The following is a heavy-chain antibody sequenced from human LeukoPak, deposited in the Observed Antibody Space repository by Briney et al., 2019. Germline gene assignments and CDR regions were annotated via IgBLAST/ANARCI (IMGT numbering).Heavy chain of an antibody. D-gene: IGHD3-3*01. CDR3: ARVYYDFWSGYFIPGWFDP. J-gene: IGHJ5*02. CDR2: IYHSGST. CDR1: GYSISSGYY. V-gene: IGHV4-38-2*02. Sequence: SETLSLTCTVSGYSISSGYYWGWIRQPPGKGLEWIGSIYHSGSTYYNPSLKSRVTISVDTSKNQFSLKLSSVTAADTAVYYCARVYYDFWSGYFIPGWFDPWGQGTLVTVSS.